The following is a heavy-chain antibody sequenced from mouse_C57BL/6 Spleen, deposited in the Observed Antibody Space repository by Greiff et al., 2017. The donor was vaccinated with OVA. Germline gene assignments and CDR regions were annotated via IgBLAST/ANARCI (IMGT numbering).Heavy chain of an antibody. CDR2: IYPGDGDT. Sequence: QVQLQQSGAELVKPGASVKISCKASGYAFSSYWMNWVKQRPGKGLEWIGQIYPGDGDTNYNGKFKGKATLTADKSSSTAYMQLSSLTSEDSAVYFCARTPSARDYAMDYWGQGTSVTVAS. CDR3: ARTPSARDYAMDY. J-gene: IGHJ4*01. CDR1: GYAFSSYW. V-gene: IGHV1-80*01.